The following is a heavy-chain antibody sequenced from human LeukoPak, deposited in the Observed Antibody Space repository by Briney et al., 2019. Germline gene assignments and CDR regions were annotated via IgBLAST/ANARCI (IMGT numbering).Heavy chain of an antibody. CDR2: VSYTGKT. CDR1: GGSLSGHY. CDR3: GRVVSRQIGGFDP. Sequence: SETLSLTSTVSGGSLSGHYWSWIREPPRKRVGWIGYVSYTGKTKYTPSLPSRVTISIDTSKSKFSLKLTSVSPAHTAVYSSGRVVSRQIGGFDPWGQGNVVTVSS. J-gene: IGHJ5*02. D-gene: IGHD3-16*01. V-gene: IGHV4-59*11.